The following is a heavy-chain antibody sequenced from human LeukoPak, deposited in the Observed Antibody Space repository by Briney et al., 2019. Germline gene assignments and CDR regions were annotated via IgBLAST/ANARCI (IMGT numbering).Heavy chain of an antibody. Sequence: SETLSLTCTVSGDSISSYYWSWIRQPPGEGLEWIGYIRYSGSANYNPSLRSRVTISIDTSKNQFSLKLRSVTAADTAVRHCARLVYDSRGYYFDYWGQGTLVTVSS. CDR3: ARLVYDSRGYYFDY. D-gene: IGHD3-22*01. CDR2: IRYSGSA. J-gene: IGHJ4*02. CDR1: GDSISSYY. V-gene: IGHV4-59*08.